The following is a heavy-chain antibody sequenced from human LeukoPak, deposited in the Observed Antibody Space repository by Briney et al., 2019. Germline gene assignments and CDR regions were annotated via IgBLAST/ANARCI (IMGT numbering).Heavy chain of an antibody. J-gene: IGHJ4*02. Sequence: GGSLRLSCAASGFTFSSYAMHWVRQAPGKGLEWVAVISYDGSNKYYADSVKGRFTISRDNSKNTLYLQMNSLRAEDTAVYYCARGIRITMVRGVIYPYFDYWGQGTLVTVSS. CDR1: GFTFSSYA. CDR2: ISYDGSNK. D-gene: IGHD3-10*01. CDR3: ARGIRITMVRGVIYPYFDY. V-gene: IGHV3-30-3*01.